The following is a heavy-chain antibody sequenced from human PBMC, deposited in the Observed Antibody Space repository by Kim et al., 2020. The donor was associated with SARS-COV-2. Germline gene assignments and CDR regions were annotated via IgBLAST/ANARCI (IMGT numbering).Heavy chain of an antibody. CDR1: GGSISSGSYY. D-gene: IGHD3-16*01. J-gene: IGHJ5*02. CDR2: IYTSGST. CDR3: ARGDYVYWFDP. Sequence: SETLSLTCTVSGGSISSGSYYWSWIRQPAGKGLEWIGRIYTSGSTNYNPSLKSRVTISVDTSKNQFSLKLSSVTAADTAVYYCARGDYVYWFDPWGQGTLVTVSS. V-gene: IGHV4-61*02.